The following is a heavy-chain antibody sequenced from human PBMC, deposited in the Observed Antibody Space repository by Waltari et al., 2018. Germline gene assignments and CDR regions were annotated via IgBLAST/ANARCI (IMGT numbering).Heavy chain of an antibody. D-gene: IGHD6-13*01. V-gene: IGHV1-69-2*01. Sequence: EVQLVQSGAEVKKPGATVKISCKASGYTFTDYYMHWVQQAPGKGLEWMGRVDPEDGETIYAEKFQGRVTITADTSTDTAYMELSSLRSENTAVYYCAIFRIAAAGHFDYWGQGTLVTVSS. CDR2: VDPEDGET. CDR1: GYTFTDYY. CDR3: AIFRIAAAGHFDY. J-gene: IGHJ4*02.